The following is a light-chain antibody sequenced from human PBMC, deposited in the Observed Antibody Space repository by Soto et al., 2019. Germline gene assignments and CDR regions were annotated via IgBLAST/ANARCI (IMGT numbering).Light chain of an antibody. CDR1: SSDVGRYNY. Sequence: QSALTQPASVSGSPGQSITISCTGTSSDVGRYNYVSWYQQHPGKAPKLMIYDVSNRPSGVSNRFSGSKSGNTASLTISGLQAEDEADYYCISYTSSSTRVFGGGTKVTVL. CDR2: DVS. CDR3: ISYTSSSTRV. V-gene: IGLV2-14*03. J-gene: IGLJ2*01.